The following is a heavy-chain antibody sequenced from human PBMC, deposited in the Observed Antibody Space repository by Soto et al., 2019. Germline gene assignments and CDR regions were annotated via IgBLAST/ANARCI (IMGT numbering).Heavy chain of an antibody. Sequence: DVQLVESGGGLVKPGGSLRLSCRTSGFTFSKAWMRWVRQAPGKGLEWVGRIRSNADGGTVEYAAPVKGRFIISRDDSTNTLYLQMNSLDREDTGVYYCTAARVRGVVMSGMDVWGQGTAVTVSS. V-gene: IGHV3-15*01. CDR2: IRSNADGGTV. CDR3: TAARVRGVVMSGMDV. J-gene: IGHJ6*02. CDR1: GFTFSKAW. D-gene: IGHD3-10*01.